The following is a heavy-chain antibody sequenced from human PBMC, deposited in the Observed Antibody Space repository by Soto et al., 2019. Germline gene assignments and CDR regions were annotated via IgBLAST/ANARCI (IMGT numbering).Heavy chain of an antibody. V-gene: IGHV4-4*02. CDR1: GDSINSDNW. CDR2: IYHSGST. D-gene: IGHD6-13*01. Sequence: QVQLQESGPGLVKPSGTLSLTCAVSGDSINSDNWWSWVRQPPGKGLEWIGEIYHSGSTSYNPSLKSRVVIAESMTTNQFFLRVTSVTAADTAVYFCARGERQQQRDSWGQGTLVTVSS. CDR3: ARGERQQQRDS. J-gene: IGHJ4*02.